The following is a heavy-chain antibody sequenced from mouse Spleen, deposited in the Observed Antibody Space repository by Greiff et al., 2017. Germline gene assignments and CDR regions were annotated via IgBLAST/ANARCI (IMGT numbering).Heavy chain of an antibody. D-gene: IGHD1-1*01. V-gene: IGHV5-12*02. CDR3: ARPHYYGSSYGYYAMDY. J-gene: IGHJ4*01. CDR2: ISNGGGST. Sequence: DVMLVESGGGLVQPGGSLKLSCATSGFTFSDYYMYWVRQTPEKRLEWVAYISNGGGSTYYPDTVKGRFTISRDNAKNTLYLQMSRLKSEDTAMYYCARPHYYGSSYGYYAMDYWGQGTSVTVSS. CDR1: GFTFSDYY.